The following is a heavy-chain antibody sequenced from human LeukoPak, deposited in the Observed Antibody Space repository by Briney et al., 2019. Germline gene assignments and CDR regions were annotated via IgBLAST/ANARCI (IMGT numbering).Heavy chain of an antibody. CDR1: GASISSGSHY. CDR3: ARDRLPLAFDI. J-gene: IGHJ3*02. CDR2: IYYSGST. V-gene: IGHV4-61*10. Sequence: SQTLSLTYTVSGASISSGSHYWSWIRQPAGKGLEWIGYIYYSGSTNYNPSLKSRVTISVDTSKNQFSLKLSSVTAADTAVYYCARDRLPLAFDIWGQGTMVTVSS.